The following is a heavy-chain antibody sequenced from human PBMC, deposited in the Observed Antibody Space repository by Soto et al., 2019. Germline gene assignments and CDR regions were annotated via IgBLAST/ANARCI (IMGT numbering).Heavy chain of an antibody. D-gene: IGHD3-3*02. J-gene: IGHJ4*02. V-gene: IGHV3-66*04. CDR2: SQSGGST. CDR3: AKQFHFWSGPVHDDY. Sequence: PGGSLRLSCAASGFTVSSKYMSCVRQAPGKGLGWVSLSQSGGSTFYADSVKGRFTISRDNSKNTLYLQMNSLRAEDTAVYYCAKQFHFWSGPVHDDYWGQGTLVTVSS. CDR1: GFTVSSKY.